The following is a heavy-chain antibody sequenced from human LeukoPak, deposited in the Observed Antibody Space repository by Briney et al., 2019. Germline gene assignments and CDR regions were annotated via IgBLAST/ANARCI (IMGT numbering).Heavy chain of an antibody. Sequence: SETLSLTCTVSGGSISSYYWSWIWQPPGKGLEWIGYIYYSGSTNYNPSLKSRVTISVDTSKNQFSLKLSSVTAADTAVYYCARGTGSPYYYGMDVWGQGTTVTVSS. CDR1: GGSISSYY. CDR3: ARGTGSPYYYGMDV. D-gene: IGHD3-10*01. CDR2: IYYSGST. V-gene: IGHV4-59*01. J-gene: IGHJ6*02.